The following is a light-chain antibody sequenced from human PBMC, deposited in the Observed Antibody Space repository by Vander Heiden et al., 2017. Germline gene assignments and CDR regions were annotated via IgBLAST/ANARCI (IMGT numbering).Light chain of an antibody. Sequence: DIVMPQSPASLAVSLGERATINCKSSQSVFYSATNNNYLSWYQQKPGQPPKLLIYWASTRESGVPDRFSGSGSGTDFTLTISSLQAEDVAVYYCQQYYRPPFTFGPGTKVHIQ. CDR1: QSVFYSATNNNY. CDR2: WAS. V-gene: IGKV4-1*01. J-gene: IGKJ3*01. CDR3: QQYYRPPFT.